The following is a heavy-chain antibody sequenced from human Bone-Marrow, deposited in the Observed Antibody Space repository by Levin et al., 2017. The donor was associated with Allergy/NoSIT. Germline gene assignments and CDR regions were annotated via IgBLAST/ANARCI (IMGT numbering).Heavy chain of an antibody. CDR1: RFTFSTYV. CDR2: ISGDGAST. Sequence: GESLKISCAASRFTFSTYVMSWVRQVPGKGLEWVSTISGDGASTFYAGSVEGRFTISRDNSKNTLYLQMNSLRAEDTARYYCAKDKFVAAVGDSFDIWGQGTMVTVSS. CDR3: AKDKFVAAVGDSFDI. J-gene: IGHJ3*02. D-gene: IGHD6-19*01. V-gene: IGHV3-23*01.